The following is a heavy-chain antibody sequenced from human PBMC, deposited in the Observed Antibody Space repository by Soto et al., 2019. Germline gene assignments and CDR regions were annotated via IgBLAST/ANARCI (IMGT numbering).Heavy chain of an antibody. V-gene: IGHV3-23*01. D-gene: IGHD6-6*01. CDR2: ISGSDDST. Sequence: EVQLLESGGGLVQPGESLRLSCAASGFTFSSYAMSWVRQAPGKGLEWVSVISGSDDSTYYADSVKGRFTISRDNSKNTLYLQMNSLRAEDTAVYYCAKRSSSSTCDYWGLGTLVTVSS. CDR1: GFTFSSYA. CDR3: AKRSSSSTCDY. J-gene: IGHJ4*02.